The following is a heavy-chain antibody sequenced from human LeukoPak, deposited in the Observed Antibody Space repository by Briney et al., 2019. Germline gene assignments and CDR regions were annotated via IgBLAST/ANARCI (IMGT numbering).Heavy chain of an antibody. CDR3: ARTLYGFSTTVTTWGY. D-gene: IGHD4-11*01. CDR2: IYSSGST. V-gene: IGHV4-31*03. J-gene: IGHJ4*02. CDR1: SASISSGGYY. Sequence: SETLSLTCTVSSASISSGGYYWSWIRQHPGKGLEWIGYIYSSGSTYYNPSLKSRVTISVDTSKNRFSLKLISVIAADTAVYYCARTLYGFSTTVTTWGYWGRGTLVTVSS.